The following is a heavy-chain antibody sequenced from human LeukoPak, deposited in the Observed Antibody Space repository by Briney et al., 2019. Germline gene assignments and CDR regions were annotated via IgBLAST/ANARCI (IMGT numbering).Heavy chain of an antibody. Sequence: ASVKVSCKASGYTFTSYYMHWVRQAPGQGLEWMGIINPSGGSTSYAQKFQGRVTMTRDTSTSTVYMELSSLRSEDTAVYYCAITLAYCGGDCYDEGWFDPWGQGTLVTVSS. CDR2: INPSGGST. D-gene: IGHD2-21*02. CDR1: GYTFTSYY. CDR3: AITLAYCGGDCYDEGWFDP. J-gene: IGHJ5*02. V-gene: IGHV1-46*01.